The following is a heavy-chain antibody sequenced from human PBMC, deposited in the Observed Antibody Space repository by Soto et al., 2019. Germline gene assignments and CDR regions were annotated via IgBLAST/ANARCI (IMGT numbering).Heavy chain of an antibody. CDR2: IIPILDIP. J-gene: IGHJ6*02. V-gene: IGHV1-69*02. CDR1: GGTFSRYT. D-gene: IGHD2-8*02. Sequence: QVQLVQSGAEVKKPGSSVKVSCKASGGTFSRYTFTWVRQAPGQGLEWMGRIIPILDIPNYAQNFQGRVTITADKSTSTAYMELSSLTSDDTAVYYCASHYRRTGARYFSAGGDNYGWDVWGQGTTVTVSS. CDR3: ASHYRRTGARYFSAGGDNYGWDV.